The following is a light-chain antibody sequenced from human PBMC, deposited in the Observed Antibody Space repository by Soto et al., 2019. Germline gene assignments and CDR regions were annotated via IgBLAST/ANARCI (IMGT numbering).Light chain of an antibody. CDR3: QQYGSSPGT. CDR1: QSVSSN. J-gene: IGKJ1*01. V-gene: IGKV3-15*01. Sequence: EILVTQSPATLSVSPGERATLSCRASQSVSSNLAWYQQKPGQAPRLLIYGASTRATGIPARFSGSGSGTEFTLTISSLQSEDSAVYYCQQYGSSPGTFGQGTKVEIK. CDR2: GAS.